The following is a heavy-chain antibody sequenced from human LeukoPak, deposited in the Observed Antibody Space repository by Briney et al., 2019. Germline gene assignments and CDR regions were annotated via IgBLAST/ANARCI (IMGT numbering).Heavy chain of an antibody. V-gene: IGHV3-21*01. CDR1: GFTFSSYS. J-gene: IGHJ3*02. CDR3: ASLQIVGGPAFDI. Sequence: PGGSLRLSCAASGFTFSSYSMNWVRQAPGKGLEWVSSISSSSSYIYYADSVKGRFTISRDNAKNSLYLQMNSLRAEDTAVYYCASLQIVGGPAFDIWGQGTMVTVSS. D-gene: IGHD1-26*01. CDR2: ISSSSSYI.